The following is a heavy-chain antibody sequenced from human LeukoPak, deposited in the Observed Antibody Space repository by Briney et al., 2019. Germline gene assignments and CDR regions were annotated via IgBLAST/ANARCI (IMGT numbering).Heavy chain of an antibody. Sequence: GGSLRLSCAASGFTFSSYAMSWVRQAPGKGLEWVSAISGSGGSTYYADSVKGRFTISRDNAKNSLYLQMNSLRAEDTAVYYCARDTGYCSSTSCLNWFDPWGQGTLVTVSS. J-gene: IGHJ5*02. D-gene: IGHD2-2*01. CDR3: ARDTGYCSSTSCLNWFDP. CDR1: GFTFSSYA. CDR2: ISGSGGST. V-gene: IGHV3-23*01.